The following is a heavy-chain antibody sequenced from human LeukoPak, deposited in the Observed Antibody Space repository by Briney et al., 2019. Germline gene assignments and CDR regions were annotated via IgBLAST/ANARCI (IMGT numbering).Heavy chain of an antibody. D-gene: IGHD6-19*01. V-gene: IGHV3-48*01. CDR2: ISSSSTTI. CDR3: IRVLYSSAWYGDHY. CDR1: GFTFSGYS. Sequence: QSGGSLRLSCAASGFTFSGYSMNCVRQAPGKGREWLSYISSSSTTIYYAHSVQGPFTTSTDTTKNSVYLQMKSLRAEDTAVYYCIRVLYSSAWYGDHYGGEGALVTVSS. J-gene: IGHJ4*02.